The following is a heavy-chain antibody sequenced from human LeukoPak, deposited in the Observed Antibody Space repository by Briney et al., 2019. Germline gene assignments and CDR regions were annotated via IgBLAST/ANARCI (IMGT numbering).Heavy chain of an antibody. CDR1: GGSFSGYY. J-gene: IGHJ4*02. V-gene: IGHV4-34*01. D-gene: IGHD4-17*01. Sequence: SETLSLTCAVYGGSFSGYYWSWIRQPPGKGLEWIGEINHSGSTNYNPSLKSRVTISVDTSKNQFSLKLSSVTAADTAVYYCARGRGIYGAPPLYFDYWGQGTLVTVSS. CDR3: ARGRGIYGAPPLYFDY. CDR2: INHSGST.